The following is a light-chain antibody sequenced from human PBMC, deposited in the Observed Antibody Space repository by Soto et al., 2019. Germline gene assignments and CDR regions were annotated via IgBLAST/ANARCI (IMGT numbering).Light chain of an antibody. CDR2: GAS. Sequence: EVVLTQSPDTLSLPPGERATLSCRASQSISSYLAWYQQKPGQAPRLLIYGASRRATGIPDRFSGSGSGTDFTLTISRLEPEDFAVYYCQEYGGSVTFGPGTKVDIK. J-gene: IGKJ3*01. V-gene: IGKV3-20*01. CDR3: QEYGGSVT. CDR1: QSISSY.